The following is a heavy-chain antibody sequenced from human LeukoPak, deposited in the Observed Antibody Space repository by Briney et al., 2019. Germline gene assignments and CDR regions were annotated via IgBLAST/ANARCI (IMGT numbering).Heavy chain of an antibody. CDR1: GGSLSNYY. J-gene: IGHJ4*02. CDR3: ARDLGDRSRAYFAFDY. V-gene: IGHV4-4*07. CDR2: MYTGGST. D-gene: IGHD3-16*01. Sequence: PSETLSLTCTVSGGSLSNYYWSWIRQPAGKGLEWIGRMYTGGSTDYNPSLKSRVTMSIDTSKKQFSLKLSSVTAADTAVYYCARDLGDRSRAYFAFDYWGQGTLVTVSS.